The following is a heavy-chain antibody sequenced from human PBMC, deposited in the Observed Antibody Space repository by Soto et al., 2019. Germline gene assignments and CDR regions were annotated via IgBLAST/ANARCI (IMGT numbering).Heavy chain of an antibody. Sequence: QVQLQESGPGLVKPSGTLSLTCTVSGGSISSSNWWNWVRQPPGKGLEWIGEIYHSGSTNYNPSLKSRVTISVDKYKNQFSLKLNSVTAADTAVYYCARGYYGSGRSDYWGQGTLVTVSS. J-gene: IGHJ4*02. CDR1: GGSISSSNW. D-gene: IGHD3-10*01. CDR2: IYHSGST. CDR3: ARGYYGSGRSDY. V-gene: IGHV4-4*02.